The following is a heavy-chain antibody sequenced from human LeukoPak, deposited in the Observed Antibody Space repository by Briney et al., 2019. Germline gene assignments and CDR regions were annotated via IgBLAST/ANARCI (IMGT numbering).Heavy chain of an antibody. CDR2: IYSGGST. D-gene: IGHD1-26*01. CDR3: ARDRYSGSLDAFDI. V-gene: IGHV3-66*01. CDR1: GFTVRSNY. Sequence: GSLRLSCAASGFTVRSNYMSWVRQAPGKGLEWVSVIYSGGSTYYADSVKGRFTISRDNSKNTLYLQMNSLRAEDTAVYYCARDRYSGSLDAFDIWGQGTMVTVSS. J-gene: IGHJ3*02.